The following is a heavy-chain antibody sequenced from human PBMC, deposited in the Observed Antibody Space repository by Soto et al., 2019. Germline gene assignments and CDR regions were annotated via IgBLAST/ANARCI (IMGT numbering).Heavy chain of an antibody. CDR2: INAGNGNT. CDR3: ARDHSSSWYWFDP. CDR1: GYTFTSXA. D-gene: IGHD6-13*01. Sequence: ASVKVSCKASGYTFTSXAMHWVRQAPGQRLEWMGWINAGNGNTKYSQKFQGRVTITRDTSASTAHMELSSLRSEDTAVYYCARDHSSSWYWFDPWGQGTLVTVSS. V-gene: IGHV1-3*01. J-gene: IGHJ5*02.